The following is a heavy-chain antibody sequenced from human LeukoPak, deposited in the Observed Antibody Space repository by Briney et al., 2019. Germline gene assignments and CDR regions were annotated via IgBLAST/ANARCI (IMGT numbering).Heavy chain of an antibody. CDR2: IKQDGSEK. CDR1: GFTFSSYW. D-gene: IGHD3-22*01. CDR3: ARVGDDYYDSSGYYQVLYYFDY. J-gene: IGHJ4*02. Sequence: PGGSLRLSCAASGFTFSSYWISWVRQAPGRGLEWVANIKQDGSEKYYVDSVKGRFTISRDNAKNSLYLQMNSLRAEDTAVYYCARVGDDYYDSSGYYQVLYYFDYWGQGTLVTVSS. V-gene: IGHV3-7*03.